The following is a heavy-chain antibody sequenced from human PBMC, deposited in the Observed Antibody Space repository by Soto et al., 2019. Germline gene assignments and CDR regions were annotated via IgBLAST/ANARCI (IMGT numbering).Heavy chain of an antibody. Sequence: PSGTLSLTCTVSGASMSDYYGSWIRQSPGKGLEHIGYLHYSGSANYNPSLKSRVTISMDTSKNQFSLNLNSVTAADTAIYYCARSGHTFAGVVWGQGIPVTVSS. CDR2: LHYSGSA. CDR3: ARSGHTFAGVV. CDR1: GASMSDYY. V-gene: IGHV4-59*01. D-gene: IGHD3-16*01. J-gene: IGHJ4*02.